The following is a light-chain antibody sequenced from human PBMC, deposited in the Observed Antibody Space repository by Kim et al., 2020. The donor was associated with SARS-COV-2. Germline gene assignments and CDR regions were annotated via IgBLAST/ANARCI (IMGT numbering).Light chain of an antibody. J-gene: IGKJ1*01. CDR1: QSISTY. CDR2: AAS. V-gene: IGKV1-39*01. Sequence: ASVGDRVTITCRASQSISTYLIWYQQKPGKAPKLLIYAASSLQSGVPSRFSGSGSGTDFSLTISSLQPEDFATYYCQQSYNTPRTFGQGTKVDIK. CDR3: QQSYNTPRT.